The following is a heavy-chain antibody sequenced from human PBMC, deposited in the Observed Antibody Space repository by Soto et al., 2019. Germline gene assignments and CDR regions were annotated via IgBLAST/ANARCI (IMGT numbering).Heavy chain of an antibody. V-gene: IGHV4-59*08. Sequence: QVQLQESGPGLVKPSETLSLTCTVSGGSISSYYWSWIRQPPGKGLEWIGYIYYRGSSNYNPSLKSRVTISVDMSKNQFFLKLSSVTAADTAVYYCARHGGLTMMPGGGLLSAFDIWGQGTMVTVPS. CDR1: GGSISSYY. D-gene: IGHD3-22*01. CDR2: IYYRGSS. CDR3: ARHGGLTMMPGGGLLSAFDI. J-gene: IGHJ3*02.